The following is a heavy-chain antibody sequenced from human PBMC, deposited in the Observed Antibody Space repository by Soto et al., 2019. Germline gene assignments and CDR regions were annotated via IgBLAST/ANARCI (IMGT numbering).Heavy chain of an antibody. Sequence: EVQLAESGGGLVQPGGSLRLSCAASGFNFSPYWMHWVRQAPGQGLVWVSRIKPDGSSTDYADSVKGRVTISRDNAKHTLYLQMNSLRAEDTAVYYCGRGCCDSPRDMDVWGQGSTVTVSS. J-gene: IGHJ6*02. V-gene: IGHV3-74*01. CDR1: GFNFSPYW. CDR3: GRGCCDSPRDMDV. D-gene: IGHD2-21*01. CDR2: IKPDGSST.